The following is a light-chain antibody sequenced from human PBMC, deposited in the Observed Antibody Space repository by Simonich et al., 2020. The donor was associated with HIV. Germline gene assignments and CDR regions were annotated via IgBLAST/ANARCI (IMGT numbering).Light chain of an antibody. CDR1: SSNIGSNT. J-gene: IGLJ2*01. V-gene: IGLV1-44*01. Sequence: QSVLTQPPSASGTPGQRVTISCSGSSSNIGSNTVNWYQQLPGTAPKVLIYRNNPRPSGVPDRFSGSKSGTSASLAISGLQSEDEADYYCSSKRSSSTFDVVFGGGTKLTVL. CDR2: RNN. CDR3: SSKRSSSTFDVV.